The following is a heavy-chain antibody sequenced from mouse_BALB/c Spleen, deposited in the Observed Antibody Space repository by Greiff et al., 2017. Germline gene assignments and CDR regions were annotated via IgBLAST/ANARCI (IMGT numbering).Heavy chain of an antibody. V-gene: IGHV1-14*01. Sequence: EVKLVESGPELVKPGASVKMSCKASGYTFTSYVMHWVKQKPGQGLEWIGYINPYNDGTKYNEKFKGKATLTSDKSSSTAYMELSSLTSEDSAVYYCARRGYYEAMDYWGQGTSVTVSS. CDR2: INPYNDGT. CDR3: ARRGYYEAMDY. CDR1: GYTFTSYV. J-gene: IGHJ4*01. D-gene: IGHD1-1*02.